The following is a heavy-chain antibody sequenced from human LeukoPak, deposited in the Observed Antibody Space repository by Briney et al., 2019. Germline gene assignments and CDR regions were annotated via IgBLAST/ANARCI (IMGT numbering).Heavy chain of an antibody. V-gene: IGHV4-59*08. CDR1: GGSISSYY. D-gene: IGHD3-10*01. CDR3: ARRGGRFGDDYYFDY. CDR2: IYYSGST. J-gene: IGHJ4*02. Sequence: PSETLSLTCTVSGGSISSYYWSWIRQPPGKGLEWIGYIYYSGSTNYNPSLKSRVTISVDTSKNQFALKLSSVTAADTAVYYCARRGGRFGDDYYFDYWGQGTLVTVSS.